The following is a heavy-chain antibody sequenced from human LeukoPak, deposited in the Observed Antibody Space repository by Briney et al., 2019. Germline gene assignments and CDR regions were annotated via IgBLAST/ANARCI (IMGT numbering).Heavy chain of an antibody. CDR3: ANGRSPGWLATLDH. CDR1: GFTFSSFG. D-gene: IGHD3-22*01. V-gene: IGHV3-30*18. Sequence: GGSLRLSCAASGFTFSSFGMHWVRQAPGKGLEWVAVISYDGSNKYYADSVKGRFTISRDNSKNTLYLQMSSLRAEDTAVYHCANGRSPGWLATLDHWGQGTLVTVSS. J-gene: IGHJ4*02. CDR2: ISYDGSNK.